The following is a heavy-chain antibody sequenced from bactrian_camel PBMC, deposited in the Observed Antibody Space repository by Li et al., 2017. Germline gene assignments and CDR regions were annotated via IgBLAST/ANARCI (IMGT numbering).Heavy chain of an antibody. D-gene: IGHD1*01. CDR1: GFTFSNYY. CDR2: IDAIGRTT. J-gene: IGHJ4*01. V-gene: IGHV3S1*01. CDR3: AAGWSFGMGTLLRRHVNY. Sequence: VQLVESGGGLVQPGGSLRLACEGSGFTFSNYYIYWVRQAPGKGLDWVASIDAIGRTTYYADSVKGRFAISQDHAKNTVYLQMNSLKPEDTAMYYCAAGWSFGMGTLLRRHVNYWGQGTQVTVS.